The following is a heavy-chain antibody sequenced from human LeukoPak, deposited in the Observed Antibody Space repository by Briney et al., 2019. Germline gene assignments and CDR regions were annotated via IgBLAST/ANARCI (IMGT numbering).Heavy chain of an antibody. Sequence: ASVKVSCKASGYTFTSYAMHWVRQAPGQRLEWVGWINAGNGNTKYSQKFQGRVTITRDTSASTAYMELSSLRSEDTAVYYCARDYYDSSGYYYWFDPWGQGTLVTVSS. J-gene: IGHJ5*02. D-gene: IGHD3-22*01. V-gene: IGHV1-3*01. CDR1: GYTFTSYA. CDR3: ARDYYDSSGYYYWFDP. CDR2: INAGNGNT.